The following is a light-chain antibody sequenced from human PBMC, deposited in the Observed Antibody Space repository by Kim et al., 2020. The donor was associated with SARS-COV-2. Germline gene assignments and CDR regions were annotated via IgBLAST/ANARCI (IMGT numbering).Light chain of an antibody. CDR1: QSISTY. CDR3: QQSHTAPLLT. V-gene: IGKV1-39*01. CDR2: AAS. Sequence: DIQMTQSPSSLSASVGDRVTIACRASQSISTYLNWYQQKPGKAPNLLICAASSLQSGVPSRFSGSGSGTDFTLTISSLQPEDFATYYCQQSHTAPLLTFGGGTKLEI. J-gene: IGKJ4*01.